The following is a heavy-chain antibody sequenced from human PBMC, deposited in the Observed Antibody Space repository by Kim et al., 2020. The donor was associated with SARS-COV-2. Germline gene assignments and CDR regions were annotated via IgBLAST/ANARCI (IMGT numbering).Heavy chain of an antibody. CDR3: ARSLRVGITGTRLLGY. D-gene: IGHD1-20*01. Sequence: SVKGRFTISRDNSKNTLYLQMNSLRAEDTAVYYCARSLRVGITGTRLLGYWGQGTLVTVSS. J-gene: IGHJ4*02. V-gene: IGHV3-30*07.